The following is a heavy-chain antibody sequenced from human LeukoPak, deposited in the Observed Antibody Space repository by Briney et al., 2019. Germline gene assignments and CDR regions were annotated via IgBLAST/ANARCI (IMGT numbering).Heavy chain of an antibody. CDR3: ARGPEYGSTPAGEFHI. V-gene: IGHV3-23*01. J-gene: IGHJ3*02. CDR2: ISGSGGST. Sequence: GGSLRLSSAASGFTFSSYAMSWVRQAPGKGLEWVSAISGSGGSTYYADSVKGRFTVSRDNSKDTMYLQMNSLRVEDTAVFYCARGPEYGSTPAGEFHIWGQGTMVTVSS. CDR1: GFTFSSYA. D-gene: IGHD1-14*01.